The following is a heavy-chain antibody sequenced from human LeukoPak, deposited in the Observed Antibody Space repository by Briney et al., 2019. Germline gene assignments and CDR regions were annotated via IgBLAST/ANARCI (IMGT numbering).Heavy chain of an antibody. CDR3: ARHIWDYYDSSGYPIYFQN. Sequence: SETLSLTCTVSGGSISSSSYYWGWIRQPPGKGLDWIGTIYYGGSTYYNPSLKSRVTISVDTPKSQFSLKLSSVTAADTAIYYCARHIWDYYDSSGYPIYFQNWGQGTLVTVSS. J-gene: IGHJ1*01. CDR1: GGSISSSSYY. V-gene: IGHV4-39*01. D-gene: IGHD3-22*01. CDR2: IYYGGST.